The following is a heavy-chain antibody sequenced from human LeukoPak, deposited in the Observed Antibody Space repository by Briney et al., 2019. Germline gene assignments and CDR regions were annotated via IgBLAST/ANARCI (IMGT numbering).Heavy chain of an antibody. D-gene: IGHD6-13*01. CDR2: IYYSGST. CDR3: ARLHYSSPDP. J-gene: IGHJ5*02. Sequence: SETLSLTCTVSGGSISSTSFHWGWLRQPPGKGLEWIGSIYYSGSTYYNPSLKSRVTISVDTSKHQFSLKLTSVTAADTAVYYCARLHYSSPDPWGQGALVTVSS. CDR1: GGSISSTSFH. V-gene: IGHV4-39*01.